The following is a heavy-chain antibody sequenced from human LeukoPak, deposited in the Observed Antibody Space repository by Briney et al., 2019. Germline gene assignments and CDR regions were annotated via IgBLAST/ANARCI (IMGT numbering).Heavy chain of an antibody. CDR3: AHSPAYCGGDCYSFDY. J-gene: IGHJ4*02. D-gene: IGHD2-21*02. CDR2: IYWGDDK. CDR1: GFSSSTTRVG. V-gene: IGHV2-5*02. Sequence: SGPTPLKPTQTLTPTGTFSGFSSSTTRVGVGCIRQPPGKALESLAPIYWGDDKRYSPSLKSRLTITKYTSKNQVVLTMTNMDPVDTATYYCAHSPAYCGGDCYSFDYWGQGTLVTVSS.